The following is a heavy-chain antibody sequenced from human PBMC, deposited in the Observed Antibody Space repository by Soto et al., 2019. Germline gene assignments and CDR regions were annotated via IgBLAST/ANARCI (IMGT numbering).Heavy chain of an antibody. Sequence: PGGSLRLSCAASGFTFSSYGMHWVRQAPGKGLEWVAVIWYDGSNKYYADSVKGRFTISRDNSKNTVYLQMNSLRAEDTAVYYCAKRPMSYVGLDYWGQGTLVTVSS. CDR1: GFTFSSYG. J-gene: IGHJ4*02. V-gene: IGHV3-33*06. D-gene: IGHD1-26*01. CDR3: AKRPMSYVGLDY. CDR2: IWYDGSNK.